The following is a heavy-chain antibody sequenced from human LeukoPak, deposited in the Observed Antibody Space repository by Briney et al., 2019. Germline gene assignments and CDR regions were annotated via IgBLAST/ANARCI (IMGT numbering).Heavy chain of an antibody. CDR3: ARDDCSGGSCLTTPYFDY. Sequence: GGSLRLPCAASGFTFDDHGMSWVRQAPGKGLEWVSGINWNGDSTGYADSVKGRFTISRDNAKNSLYLQMNSLRAEDTALYYCARDDCSGGSCLTTPYFDYWGQGTLVTVSS. CDR1: GFTFDDHG. CDR2: INWNGDST. V-gene: IGHV3-20*04. D-gene: IGHD2-15*01. J-gene: IGHJ4*02.